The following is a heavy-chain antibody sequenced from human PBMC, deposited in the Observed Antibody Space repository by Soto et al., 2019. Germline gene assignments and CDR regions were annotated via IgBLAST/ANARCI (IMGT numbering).Heavy chain of an antibody. J-gene: IGHJ4*02. Sequence: GPPVKVSCKASGGTFSSYTISWVRQAPGQGLEWMGRIIPILGIANYAQKFQGRVTITADKSTSTAYMELSSLRSEDTAVYYCARHPLGYCSSTSCSLDYWGQGTLVTVS. CDR3: ARHPLGYCSSTSCSLDY. CDR2: IIPILGIA. D-gene: IGHD2-2*01. V-gene: IGHV1-69*02. CDR1: GGTFSSYT.